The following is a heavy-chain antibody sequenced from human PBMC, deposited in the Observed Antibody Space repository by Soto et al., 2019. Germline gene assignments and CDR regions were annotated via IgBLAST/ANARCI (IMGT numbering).Heavy chain of an antibody. J-gene: IGHJ3*02. Sequence: GGSLRLPCAASGFAFDDYAMHWVRQAPGKGLEWVSGISWNSGSIGYADSVKGRFTISRDNAKNSLYLQMNSLRAEDTALYYGAKGADYYDSSGYIDAFDIWGQGTMVTVSS. CDR3: AKGADYYDSSGYIDAFDI. V-gene: IGHV3-9*01. CDR2: ISWNSGSI. CDR1: GFAFDDYA. D-gene: IGHD3-22*01.